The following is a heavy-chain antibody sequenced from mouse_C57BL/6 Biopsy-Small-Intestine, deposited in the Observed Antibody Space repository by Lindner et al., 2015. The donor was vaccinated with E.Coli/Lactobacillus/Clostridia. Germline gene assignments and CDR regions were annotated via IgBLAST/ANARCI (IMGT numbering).Heavy chain of an antibody. V-gene: IGHV1-82*01. CDR1: GYAFSSSW. CDR2: IYPGDGDT. J-gene: IGHJ4*01. D-gene: IGHD2-3*01. CDR3: ARWLPS. Sequence: LQESGPELVKPGASVKISCKASGYAFSSSWMNWVKQRPGKGLEWIGRIYPGDGDTNYNGKFKGKATLTADKSSSTAYMQLSSLTSEDSAVYFCARWLPSWGQGTSVTVSS.